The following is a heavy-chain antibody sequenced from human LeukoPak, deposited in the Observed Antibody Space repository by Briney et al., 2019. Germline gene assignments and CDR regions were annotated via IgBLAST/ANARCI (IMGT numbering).Heavy chain of an antibody. Sequence: GASVKVSCKAPGYTFTSYGISWVRQAPGQGLEWMGWISAYNGNTNYAQKLQGRVTMTTDTSTSTAHMELRSLGSDDTAVYYCARTMHSGSYFLDYWGQGTLVTVSS. V-gene: IGHV1-18*01. J-gene: IGHJ4*02. D-gene: IGHD1-26*01. CDR3: ARTMHSGSYFLDY. CDR1: GYTFTSYG. CDR2: ISAYNGNT.